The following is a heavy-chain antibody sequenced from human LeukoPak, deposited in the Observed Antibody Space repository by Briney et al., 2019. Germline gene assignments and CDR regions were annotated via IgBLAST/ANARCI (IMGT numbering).Heavy chain of an antibody. Sequence: SVKVSCKASGGTFSSYAISWVRQAPGQGLEWMGRIIPILGIANYAQKFQGRVTITADKSTSTAYMELSSPRSEDTAVYYCATHRAAQWLVHWGQGTLVTVSS. CDR3: ATHRAAQWLVH. J-gene: IGHJ4*02. D-gene: IGHD6-19*01. V-gene: IGHV1-69*04. CDR2: IIPILGIA. CDR1: GGTFSSYA.